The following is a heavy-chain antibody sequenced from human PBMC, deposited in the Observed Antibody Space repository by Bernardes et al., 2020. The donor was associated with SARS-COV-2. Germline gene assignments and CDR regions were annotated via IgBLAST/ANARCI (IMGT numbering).Heavy chain of an antibody. CDR1: GFNFTGSA. Sequence: GGSLRLSCAASGFNFTGSAIQWGRQPSGKGLEWIGRIRSKPKGYATTYAASLKGRFVISREDSRNTAYLQIHSLKIEDTAVYYCTGDYLYWDQGTLVSVSS. V-gene: IGHV3-73*01. CDR3: TGDYLY. CDR2: IRSKPKGYAT. J-gene: IGHJ4*02. D-gene: IGHD4-17*01.